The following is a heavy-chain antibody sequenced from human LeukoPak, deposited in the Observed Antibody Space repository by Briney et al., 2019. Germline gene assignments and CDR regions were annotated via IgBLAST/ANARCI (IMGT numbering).Heavy chain of an antibody. D-gene: IGHD4-11*01. CDR3: ARVGTSNWDARGPFYFDF. Sequence: SQTLSLTCAISGDSVSSIGAAWNWIRHSRSRGLEWLGVTYHRSRWYHEYEESVRSRIEINPDTSKNQFSLQLNFVTPEDTAVYYCARVGTSNWDARGPFYFDFWGQGTPVTVSS. J-gene: IGHJ4*02. CDR2: TYHRSRWYH. V-gene: IGHV6-1*01. CDR1: GDSVSSIGAA.